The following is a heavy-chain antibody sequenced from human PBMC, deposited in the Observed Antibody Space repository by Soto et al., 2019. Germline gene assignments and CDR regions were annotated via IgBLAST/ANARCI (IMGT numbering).Heavy chain of an antibody. J-gene: IGHJ3*02. CDR2: LYWDDDN. V-gene: IGHV2-5*02. D-gene: IGHD6-19*01. CDR3: AHNPPQDSGAFDI. Sequence: SVPTLVNPTQALTLTCTFSGFSRRTTGLGVGWIRQPPGKALEWLALLYWDDDNRYNPSLKSRLTLTKDTSKSQVVLTLTNVDPADTATYYCAHNPPQDSGAFDIWGQGTMVTVS. CDR1: GFSRRTTGLG.